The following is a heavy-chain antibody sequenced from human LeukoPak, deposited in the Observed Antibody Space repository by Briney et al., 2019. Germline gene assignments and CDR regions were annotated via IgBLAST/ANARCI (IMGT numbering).Heavy chain of an antibody. CDR3: ARVEDYDILTGFDY. D-gene: IGHD3-9*01. CDR2: IYYSGST. V-gene: IGHV4-59*01. Sequence: KASETLSLTCTVSGGSISSYYWSWIRQPPGKGLEWIGYIYYSGSTNYNPSLKSRVTISVDTSKNQFSLKLSSVTAADTAVYYCARVEDYDILTGFDYWGQGTLVTVSS. CDR1: GGSISSYY. J-gene: IGHJ4*02.